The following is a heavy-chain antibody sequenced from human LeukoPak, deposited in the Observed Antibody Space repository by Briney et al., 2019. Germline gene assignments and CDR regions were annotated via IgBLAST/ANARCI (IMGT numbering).Heavy chain of an antibody. CDR3: AREKSYCSSTSCYEGHYYYYGMDV. J-gene: IGHJ6*02. V-gene: IGHV3-30-3*01. Sequence: PGGSLRLSRAASGFTFSSYAMHWVRQAPGKGLEWVAVISYDGSNKYYADSVKGRFTISRDNSKNTLYLQMNSLRAEDTAVYYCAREKSYCSSTSCYEGHYYYYGMDVWGQGTTVTVSS. D-gene: IGHD2-2*01. CDR2: ISYDGSNK. CDR1: GFTFSSYA.